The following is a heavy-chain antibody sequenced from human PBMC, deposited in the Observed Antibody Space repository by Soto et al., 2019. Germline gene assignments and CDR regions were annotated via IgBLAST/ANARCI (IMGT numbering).Heavy chain of an antibody. CDR2: IIPIFGTA. J-gene: IGHJ6*02. CDR1: GGTFSSYA. V-gene: IGHV1-69*13. D-gene: IGHD2-15*01. Sequence: GASVKVSCKASGGTFSSYAISWVRQAPGQGLEWMGGIIPIFGTANYAQKFQGRVTVTADESTSTAYMELSSLRSEDTAVYYCARDPVVVVAATTYYYYYGMDVRGQGTTVTVSS. CDR3: ARDPVVVVAATTYYYYYGMDV.